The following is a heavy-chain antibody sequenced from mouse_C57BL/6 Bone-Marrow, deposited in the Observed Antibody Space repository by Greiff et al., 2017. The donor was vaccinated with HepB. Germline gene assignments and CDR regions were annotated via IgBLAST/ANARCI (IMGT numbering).Heavy chain of an antibody. CDR3: ARGGYGSSYWYFDV. Sequence: EVHLVESGPGLVKPSQSLSLTCSVTGYSITSGYYWNWIRQFPGNKLEWMGYISYDGSNNYNPSLKNRISITRDTSKNQFFLKLNSVTTEDTATYYCARGGYGSSYWYFDVWGTGTTVTVSS. CDR1: GYSITSGYY. J-gene: IGHJ1*03. CDR2: ISYDGSN. D-gene: IGHD1-1*01. V-gene: IGHV3-6*01.